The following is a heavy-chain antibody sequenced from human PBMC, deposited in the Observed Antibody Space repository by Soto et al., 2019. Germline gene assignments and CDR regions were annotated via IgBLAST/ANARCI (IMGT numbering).Heavy chain of an antibody. Sequence: EVQLLESAGGLVQPGGSLSLSCAASGFTFSSSAMRWVRQAPGKGLEWVAAISGSGANPYYADSVKGRFTISRDNSKNTLGLRLNSLRAEDTAGYYCAKCAGSGWYPDYWGQGTLVTVSS. CDR2: ISGSGANP. D-gene: IGHD6-19*01. CDR1: GFTFSSSA. J-gene: IGHJ4*02. V-gene: IGHV3-23*01. CDR3: AKCAGSGWYPDY.